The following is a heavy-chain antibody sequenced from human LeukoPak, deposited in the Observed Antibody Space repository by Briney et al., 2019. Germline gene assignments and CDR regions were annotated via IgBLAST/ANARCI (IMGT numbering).Heavy chain of an antibody. D-gene: IGHD2-2*01. CDR3: AGEVGCSGTSCSKKFDY. CDR2: ISYSGST. CDR1: GGSISSSSYY. V-gene: IGHV4-61*01. Sequence: SETLSLTCTVSGGSISSSSYYWGWIRQPPGKGLEWIGYISYSGSTNYNRSLKSRVTISVDTSKNQFSLKLSSVTAADTAVYYCAGEVGCSGTSCSKKFDYWGQGTLVTVSS. J-gene: IGHJ4*02.